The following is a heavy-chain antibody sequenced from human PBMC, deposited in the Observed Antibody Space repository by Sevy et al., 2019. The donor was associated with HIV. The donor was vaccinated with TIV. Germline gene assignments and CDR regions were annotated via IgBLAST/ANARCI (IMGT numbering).Heavy chain of an antibody. CDR2: IIPIFGTA. CDR3: AVDATIFGVVIIRYYFDY. CDR1: GGTFSSYA. Sequence: ASVKVSCKASGGTFSSYAISWVRQAPGQGLEWMGGIIPIFGTANYAQKFQGRVTITADESTGTAYMELSSLRSEDTAVYYCAVDATIFGVVIIRYYFDYWGQGTLVTVSS. J-gene: IGHJ4*02. D-gene: IGHD3-3*01. V-gene: IGHV1-69*13.